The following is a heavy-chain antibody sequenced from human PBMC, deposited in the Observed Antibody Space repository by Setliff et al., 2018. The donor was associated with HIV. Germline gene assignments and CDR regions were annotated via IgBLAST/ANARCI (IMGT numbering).Heavy chain of an antibody. CDR1: GGSISGSDYY. V-gene: IGHV4-30-4*02. D-gene: IGHD4-4*01. CDR2: VFHSGYT. CDR3: AREFRVTAYYYYGMDV. J-gene: IGHJ6*02. Sequence: PSETLSLTCTVSGGSISGSDYYWSWIRQAPGKGLEWIGYVFHSGYTYYNPSLKSRVAISVDTSKNQFSLKLSSVTAADTAVYYCAREFRVTAYYYYGMDVWGQGTTVTVSS.